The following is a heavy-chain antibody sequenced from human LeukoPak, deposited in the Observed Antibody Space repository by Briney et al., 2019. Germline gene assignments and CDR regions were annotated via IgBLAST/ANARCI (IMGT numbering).Heavy chain of an antibody. V-gene: IGHV3-33*08. CDR1: GFTFSSYA. J-gene: IGHJ6*02. CDR2: IWYDGSNK. Sequence: GGSLRLSCAASGFTFSSYAMSWVRQAPGKGLEWVAVIWYDGSNKYYADSVKGRFTISRDNSKNTLYLQMNSLRAEDTAVYYCARGRITIFGVVTYYYYYYGMDVWGQGTTVTVSS. CDR3: ARGRITIFGVVTYYYYYYGMDV. D-gene: IGHD3-3*01.